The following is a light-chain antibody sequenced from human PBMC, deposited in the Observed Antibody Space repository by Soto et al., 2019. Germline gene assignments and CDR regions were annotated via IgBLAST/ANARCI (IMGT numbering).Light chain of an antibody. V-gene: IGLV2-14*01. CDR3: NSYATSNTYV. CDR2: DVS. CDR1: SSDVGGYNY. J-gene: IGLJ1*01. Sequence: QSALTQPASVSGSPGQPITISCTGTSSDVGGYNYVSWYQQEPGKAPKLMIYDVSNRPSGISARFSGSKSGNTASLTISGLQAEDEADYYCNSYATSNTYVFGTGTKVTVL.